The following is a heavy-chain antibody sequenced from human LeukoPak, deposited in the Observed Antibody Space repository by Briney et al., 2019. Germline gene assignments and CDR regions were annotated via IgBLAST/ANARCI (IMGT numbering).Heavy chain of an antibody. CDR3: AKATVYGDSSAYFDY. J-gene: IGHJ4*02. CDR1: GFSFSNYG. CDR2: ITGHGDTS. Sequence: GGSLRLSCAASGFSFSNYGMNWVRQAPGKGLEWVSGITGHGDTSYYEDSVKGRFTTSRDNSKNTLYLQMNSLRAEDTAVYFCAKATVYGDSSAYFDYWGQGTLVTVSS. V-gene: IGHV3-23*01. D-gene: IGHD3-22*01.